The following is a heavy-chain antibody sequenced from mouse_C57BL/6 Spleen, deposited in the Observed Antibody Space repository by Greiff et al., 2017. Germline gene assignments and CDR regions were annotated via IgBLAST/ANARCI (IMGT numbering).Heavy chain of an antibody. V-gene: IGHV1-81*01. CDR3: ARGRTGYFDV. D-gene: IGHD4-1*01. CDR2: IYPRSGNT. Sequence: VQLQPSGAELARPGASVKLSCKASGYTFTSYGISWVKQRTGQGLEWIGEIYPRSGNTYYNEKFKGKATLTADKSSSTAYMELRSLTSEDSAVYFCARGRTGYFDVWRTGTTVTVSS. CDR1: GYTFTSYG. J-gene: IGHJ1*03.